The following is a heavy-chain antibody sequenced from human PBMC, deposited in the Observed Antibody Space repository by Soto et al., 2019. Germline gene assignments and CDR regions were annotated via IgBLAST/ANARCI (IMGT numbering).Heavy chain of an antibody. Sequence: QIQLVQSGAEVKNPGASVKVSCKASGYTFKNYGIIWVRQAPGQGLEWVGWISGYNGNTKYEKKFQGRVTLTTETSTSTAYMALRSLRSDDTAVYYCARPFYGDHGIVDYWGQGTLGTVSS. CDR1: GYTFKNYG. CDR3: ARPFYGDHGIVDY. CDR2: ISGYNGNT. J-gene: IGHJ4*02. D-gene: IGHD4-17*01. V-gene: IGHV1-18*01.